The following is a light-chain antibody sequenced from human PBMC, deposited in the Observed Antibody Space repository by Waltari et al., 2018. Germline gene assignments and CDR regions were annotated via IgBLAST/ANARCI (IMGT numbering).Light chain of an antibody. CDR2: FGS. J-gene: IGKJ2*01. Sequence: DIVMTQSTVKMSVSPGEGVTLSCTASESVGTDVAWYRHKPRQPPRLLIYFGSTRATGVPPSISGSGSGTDFSLTISSLESEDFAFYYCQQSSQWPRRTFGQGTKLE. V-gene: IGKV3D-15*01. CDR1: ESVGTD. CDR3: QQSSQWPRRT.